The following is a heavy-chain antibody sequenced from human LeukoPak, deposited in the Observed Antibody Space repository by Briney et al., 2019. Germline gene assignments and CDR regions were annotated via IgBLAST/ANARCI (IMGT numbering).Heavy chain of an antibody. CDR2: ISGSGGST. CDR1: GFTFSSYS. CDR3: ATTPLYYYDSSGYYSDY. D-gene: IGHD3-22*01. Sequence: PGGSLRLSCAASGFTFSSYSMNWVRQAPGKGLEWVSAISGSGGSTYYADSVKGRFTISRDNSKNTLYLQMKSLRAEDTAIYYCATTPLYYYDSSGYYSDYWGQGTLVTVSS. J-gene: IGHJ4*02. V-gene: IGHV3-23*01.